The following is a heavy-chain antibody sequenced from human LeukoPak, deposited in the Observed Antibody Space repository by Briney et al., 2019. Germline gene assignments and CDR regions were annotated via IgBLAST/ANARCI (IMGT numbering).Heavy chain of an antibody. J-gene: IGHJ5*02. CDR2: ISSSGSTI. D-gene: IGHD3-10*01. Sequence: PGGSLRLSCAASGFTFSDYYMNWIRQAPGKGLEWVSYISSSGSTIYYADSVKGRFTISRDNAKTSLYLQMNSLRAEDTAVYYCARASRYGLNWFDPWGQGPLVTVSS. CDR3: ARASRYGLNWFDP. CDR1: GFTFSDYY. V-gene: IGHV3-11*04.